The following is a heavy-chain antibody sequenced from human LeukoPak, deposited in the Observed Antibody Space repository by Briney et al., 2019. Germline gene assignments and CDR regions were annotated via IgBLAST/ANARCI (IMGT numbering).Heavy chain of an antibody. D-gene: IGHD1-7*01. J-gene: IGHJ4*02. Sequence: GGSLRLSCAASRFTFSSYGMHWVRQAPGKGLEWVANIKQDGSEKYYVDSVKGRFTISRDNAKNSLYLQMNSLRAEDMALYYCAKDNGLGITGTFDYWGQGTLVTVSS. CDR3: AKDNGLGITGTFDY. CDR2: IKQDGSEK. V-gene: IGHV3-7*03. CDR1: RFTFSSYG.